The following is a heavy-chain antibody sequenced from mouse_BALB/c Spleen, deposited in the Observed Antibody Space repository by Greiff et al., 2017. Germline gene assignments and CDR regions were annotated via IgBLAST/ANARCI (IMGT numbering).Heavy chain of an antibody. J-gene: IGHJ2*01. CDR3: AREITTVGYFDY. Sequence: QVQLKESGPGLVAPSQSLSITCTVSGFSLTGYGVNWVRQPPGKGLEWLGMIWGDGSTDYNSALKSRLSISKDNAKSQVFLKMNSLQTDDTARYYCAREITTVGYFDYWGQGTTLTVSS. CDR2: IWGDGST. V-gene: IGHV2-6-7*01. D-gene: IGHD1-1*01. CDR1: GFSLTGYG.